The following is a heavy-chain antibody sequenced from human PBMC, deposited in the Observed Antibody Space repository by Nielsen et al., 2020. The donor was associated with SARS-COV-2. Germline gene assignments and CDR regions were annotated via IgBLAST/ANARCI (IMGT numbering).Heavy chain of an antibody. CDR1: GFTFSSYG. V-gene: IGHV3-33*03. CDR3: AASPGYENWFDP. CDR2: IWYDGSNK. J-gene: IGHJ5*02. Sequence: GESLKISCAASGFTFSSYGMHWVRQAPGKGLEWVAVIWYDGSNKYYADSVKGRFTISRDNAKNSLYLQMNSLRAEDTALYYCAASPGYENWFDPWGQGTLVTVSS. D-gene: IGHD1-1*01.